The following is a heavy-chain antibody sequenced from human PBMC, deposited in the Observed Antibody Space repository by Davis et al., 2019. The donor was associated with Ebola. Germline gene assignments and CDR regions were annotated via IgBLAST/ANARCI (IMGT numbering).Heavy chain of an antibody. CDR2: IYYSGSA. CDR1: GGSISSYY. J-gene: IGHJ6*04. CDR3: AKGGSGWPSDYSYGMGV. D-gene: IGHD6-19*01. Sequence: MPGGSLRLSCTVSGGSISSYYWSWIRQPPGKGLEWIGYIYYSGSANYNPSLKSRVTISVDKSKNQFSLKLSSVTAADTAVYYYAKGGSGWPSDYSYGMGVWGKGTTVTVSS. V-gene: IGHV4-59*12.